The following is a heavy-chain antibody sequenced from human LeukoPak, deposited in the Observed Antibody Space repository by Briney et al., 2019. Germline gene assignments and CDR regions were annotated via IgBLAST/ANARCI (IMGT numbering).Heavy chain of an antibody. CDR2: INTVSSTV. CDR1: GFTFRRYT. Sequence: GGSLRLSCAASGFTFRRYTMNWVRQAPGKGLEWVSYINTVSSTVYYADSVKGRFTISRDNANNSLFRQMNSLRDEDTAVYYCATPFRSDSGGRWGQGTLVTVSS. V-gene: IGHV3-48*02. CDR3: ATPFRSDSGGR. J-gene: IGHJ4*02. D-gene: IGHD4-17*01.